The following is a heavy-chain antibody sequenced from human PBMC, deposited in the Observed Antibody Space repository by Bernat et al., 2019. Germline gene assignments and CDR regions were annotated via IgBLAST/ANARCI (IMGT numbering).Heavy chain of an antibody. CDR3: ARLLKWFGEPSSFDY. CDR1: GGSISSSSYY. V-gene: IGHV4-39*01. CDR2: IYYSGST. D-gene: IGHD3-10*01. Sequence: QLQLQESGPGLVKPSETLSLTCTVSGGSISSSSYYWGWIRQPPGKGLEWIGSIYYSGSTYYNPSLKSRVTISVDTSKNQFSLKLSAVTAADTAVYYCARLLKWFGEPSSFDYWGQGTLVTVSS. J-gene: IGHJ4*02.